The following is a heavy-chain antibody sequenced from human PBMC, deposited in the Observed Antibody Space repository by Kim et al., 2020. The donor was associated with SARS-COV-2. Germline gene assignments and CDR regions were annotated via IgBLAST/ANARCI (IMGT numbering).Heavy chain of an antibody. D-gene: IGHD1-26*01. CDR1: GGSISSYY. CDR2: IYYSGST. CDR3: ARHEAPGDSGSYSDDYWFDP. Sequence: SETLSLTCTVSGGSISSYYWSWIRQPPGKGLEWIGYIYYSGSTNYNPSLKSRVTISVDTSKNQFSLKLSSVTAADTAVYYCARHEAPGDSGSYSDDYWFDPCGQGTLLTVSS. J-gene: IGHJ5*02. V-gene: IGHV4-59*08.